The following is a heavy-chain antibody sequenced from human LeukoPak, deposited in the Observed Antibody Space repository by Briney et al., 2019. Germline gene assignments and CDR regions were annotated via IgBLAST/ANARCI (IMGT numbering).Heavy chain of an antibody. CDR1: GFTFSSYA. Sequence: GGSLRLSCVASGFTFSSYAMSGVRQAPGKGLEWVSGISGGGGRTFYADSVKGRFTISRDNSKNTLYLQMKSLGAEDTAIYYCAKEQWLAQSAYFDYWGQGTLVTVSS. CDR2: ISGGGGRT. V-gene: IGHV3-23*01. D-gene: IGHD6-19*01. J-gene: IGHJ4*02. CDR3: AKEQWLAQSAYFDY.